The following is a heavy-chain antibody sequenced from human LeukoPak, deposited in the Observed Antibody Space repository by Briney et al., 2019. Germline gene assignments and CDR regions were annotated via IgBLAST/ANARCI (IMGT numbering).Heavy chain of an antibody. CDR3: ARYGVGFGELLPRNNWFDP. V-gene: IGHV1-18*01. Sequence: GASVKVSCKASGYTFTSYGISWVRQAPGQGLEWMRWISAYNGNTNYAQKLQGRVTMTTDTSTSTAYMELRSLRSDDTAVYYCARYGVGFGELLPRNNWFDPWGQGTLVTVSS. J-gene: IGHJ5*02. CDR2: ISAYNGNT. CDR1: GYTFTSYG. D-gene: IGHD3-10*01.